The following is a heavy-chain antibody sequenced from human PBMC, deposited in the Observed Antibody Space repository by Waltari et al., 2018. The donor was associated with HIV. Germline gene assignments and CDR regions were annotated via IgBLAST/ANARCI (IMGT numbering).Heavy chain of an antibody. CDR1: GYTFSDNY. CDR2: INPNSGGT. Sequence: QVQLVQSGAVVKKPGASVKVSCKTPGYTFSDNYIHWMRQAPGQGPEWIGWINPNSGGTNYAQRFQDRVTLTRDTHISTVFMDLSRLASDDTAVYYCARVPQGRLGELSTYYFDYWGQGSLVIVSS. CDR3: ARVPQGRLGELSTYYFDY. V-gene: IGHV1-2*02. J-gene: IGHJ4*02. D-gene: IGHD3-16*01.